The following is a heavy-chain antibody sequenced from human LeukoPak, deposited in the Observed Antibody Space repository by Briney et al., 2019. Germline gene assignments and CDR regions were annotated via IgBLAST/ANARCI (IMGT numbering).Heavy chain of an antibody. CDR3: SSQPYYDILTGYSHFDY. Sequence: SETLSLTCTVSGGSISSTSYYWGWIRQPPGKGLEWIGSIYYSGNTYYNPSLTSPVTISVDTSKNQFSLKLSSVTAADTAVYYCSSQPYYDILTGYSHFDYWGQGTLVTVSS. CDR1: GGSISSTSYY. D-gene: IGHD3-9*01. V-gene: IGHV4-39*01. CDR2: IYYSGNT. J-gene: IGHJ4*02.